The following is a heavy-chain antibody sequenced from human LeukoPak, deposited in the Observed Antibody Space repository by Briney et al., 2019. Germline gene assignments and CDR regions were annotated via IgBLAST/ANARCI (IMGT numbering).Heavy chain of an antibody. D-gene: IGHD5-18*01. J-gene: IGHJ4*02. Sequence: SETLSLTCTVSGGSISSSSYYWGWIRQPPGKGLEWIGSIYYSGSTYYNPSLKSRVTISVDTSKNQFSLKLSSVTAADTAVYYCARQGRGYSFSYWGQGTLVTASS. CDR2: IYYSGST. V-gene: IGHV4-39*01. CDR3: ARQGRGYSFSY. CDR1: GGSISSSSYY.